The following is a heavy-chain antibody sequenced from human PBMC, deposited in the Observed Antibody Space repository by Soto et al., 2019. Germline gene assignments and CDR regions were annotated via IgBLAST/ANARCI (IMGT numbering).Heavy chain of an antibody. CDR3: ASLAGGAAAGPFDY. CDR1: GYTFTKYW. Sequence: PGESLKISCQASGYTFTKYWVGWVRQMPGKGLEWMGIIYPGDSDTRYSPSFQGQVTISADKSISTAYLQWSSLKASDTAMYYCASLAGGAAAGPFDYWGQGTLVTVSS. D-gene: IGHD6-13*01. J-gene: IGHJ4*02. V-gene: IGHV5-51*01. CDR2: IYPGDSDT.